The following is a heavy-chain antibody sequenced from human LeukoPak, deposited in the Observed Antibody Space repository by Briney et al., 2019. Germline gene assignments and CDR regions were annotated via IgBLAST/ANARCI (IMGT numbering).Heavy chain of an antibody. Sequence: SETLSLTCAVYGGSFSGYYWSWIRQPPGKGLEWIGEINHSGSTKYNPSLKSRVTISVGTSKNQFSLNLRSATAADTAVYYCARGDILTGYSYWGQGTLVTVSS. CDR2: INHSGST. CDR3: ARGDILTGYSY. J-gene: IGHJ4*02. CDR1: GGSFSGYY. V-gene: IGHV4-34*01. D-gene: IGHD3-9*01.